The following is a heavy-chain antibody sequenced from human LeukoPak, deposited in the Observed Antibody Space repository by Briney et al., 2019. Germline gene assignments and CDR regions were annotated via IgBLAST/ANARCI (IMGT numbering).Heavy chain of an antibody. Sequence: GGSLRLSCTASGFTFTTYAMTWGRQAPGKGLEWISSMSSGSRYIYYADSVRGRFTISRDKTRNSLYLAMNNLRAEDTALYYCARDRPTGASRIFVVQWGQGTPVTVSS. CDR1: GFTFTTYA. V-gene: IGHV3-21*06. CDR3: ARDRPTGASRIFVVQ. CDR2: MSSGSRYI. D-gene: IGHD2-15*01. J-gene: IGHJ4*02.